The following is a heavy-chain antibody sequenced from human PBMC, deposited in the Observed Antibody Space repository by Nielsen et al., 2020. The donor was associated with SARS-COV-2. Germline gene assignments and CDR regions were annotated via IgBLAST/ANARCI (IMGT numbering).Heavy chain of an antibody. J-gene: IGHJ4*02. CDR2: IYYTGTT. CDR1: GGSLSSYY. D-gene: IGHD1-26*01. V-gene: IGHV4-59*13. Sequence: SETLSLTCNVSGGSLSSYYWSWIRQSPGKGLEWIGYIYYTGTTNYNSSFESRVTISVDTSKNQFSLTLRSVTAADTALYYCATMGGAYYSFDYWGQGALVTVSS. CDR3: ATMGGAYYSFDY.